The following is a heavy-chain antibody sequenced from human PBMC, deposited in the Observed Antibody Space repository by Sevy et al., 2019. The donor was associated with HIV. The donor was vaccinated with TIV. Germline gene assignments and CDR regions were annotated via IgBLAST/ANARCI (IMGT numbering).Heavy chain of an antibody. D-gene: IGHD2-15*01. CDR2: ISYDGGNK. V-gene: IGHV3-30*03. CDR3: ARRYCSGGSCWNAFDI. CDR1: GFTFSKYG. Sequence: GGSLRLSCAASGFTFSKYGMHWVRQAPGKGLEWVAVISYDGGNKYYADSLKGRFTISKDNFKNTLYLQMNSLRAEDTAIYYCARRYCSGGSCWNAFDIWGQGTMVTVSS. J-gene: IGHJ3*02.